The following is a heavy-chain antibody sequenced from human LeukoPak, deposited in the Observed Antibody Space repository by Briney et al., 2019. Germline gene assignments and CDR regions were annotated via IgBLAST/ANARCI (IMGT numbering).Heavy chain of an antibody. CDR3: ARAGLPMVRGVYYYYMDV. CDR2: ITPIFGTA. D-gene: IGHD3-10*01. V-gene: IGHV1-69*13. Sequence: GASVKVSCKASGGTFSNHAVSWVRQAPGQGLEWMGGITPIFGTANYAQKFQGRVTITADESTSTAYMELRSLRSDDTAVYYCARAGLPMVRGVYYYYMDVWGKGTTVTISS. CDR1: GGTFSNHA. J-gene: IGHJ6*03.